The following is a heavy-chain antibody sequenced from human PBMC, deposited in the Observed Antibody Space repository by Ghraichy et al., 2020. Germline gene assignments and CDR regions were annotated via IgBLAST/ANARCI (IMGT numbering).Heavy chain of an antibody. CDR2: ISSSSSYI. Sequence: SCAASGFTFSSYSMNWVRQAPGKGLEWVSSISSSSSYIYYADSVKGRFTISRDNAKNSLYLQMNSLRAEDTAVYYCARDPLYCSGGSCYRGYYYYYYMDVWGKGTTVTVSS. D-gene: IGHD2-15*01. V-gene: IGHV3-21*01. CDR1: GFTFSSYS. CDR3: ARDPLYCSGGSCYRGYYYYYYMDV. J-gene: IGHJ6*03.